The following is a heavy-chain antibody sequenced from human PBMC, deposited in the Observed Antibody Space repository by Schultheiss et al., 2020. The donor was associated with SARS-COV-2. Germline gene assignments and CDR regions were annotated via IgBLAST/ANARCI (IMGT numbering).Heavy chain of an antibody. D-gene: IGHD5-24*01. CDR1: GFTVSSNY. CDR3: AISNAGYNDWFDP. Sequence: GGSLRLSCAASGFTVSSNYMSWVRQAPGKGLEWVSVIYSGGSTYYADSVKGRFTISRDNSKNTLYLQMNSLRAEDTAVYYCAISNAGYNDWFDPWGQGTLVTVSS. J-gene: IGHJ5*02. V-gene: IGHV3-66*01. CDR2: IYSGGST.